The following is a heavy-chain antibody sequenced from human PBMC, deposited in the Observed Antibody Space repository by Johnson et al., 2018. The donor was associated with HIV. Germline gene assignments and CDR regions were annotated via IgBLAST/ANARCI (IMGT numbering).Heavy chain of an antibody. CDR2: ISWNSGSI. Sequence: EVQVVESGGALVRRGGSLGLSCVASGFTFSSYAMHWVRQAPGKGLEWVSGISWNSGSIGYADSVKGRFTISRDNAKNSLYLQMNSLRAEDTAVYYCARERGAVAGTAAFAVWGQGTVVTVAS. J-gene: IGHJ3*01. V-gene: IGHV3-9*01. D-gene: IGHD6-19*01. CDR3: ARERGAVAGTAAFAV. CDR1: GFTFSSYA.